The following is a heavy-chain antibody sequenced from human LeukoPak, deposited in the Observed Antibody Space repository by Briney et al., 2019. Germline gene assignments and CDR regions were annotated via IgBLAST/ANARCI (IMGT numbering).Heavy chain of an antibody. CDR1: GFTFSSYA. V-gene: IGHV3-23*01. D-gene: IGHD1-26*01. CDR2: ISGSGGST. CDR3: AKGPGGSYLNWFDP. J-gene: IGHJ5*02. Sequence: GGSLRLSCAASGFTFSSYAMSWVRQAPGKGLEWVSAISGSGGSTYYADSVKDRFTISRDNSKNTLYLQMNSLRAEDTAVYYCAKGPGGSYLNWFDPWGQGTLVTVSS.